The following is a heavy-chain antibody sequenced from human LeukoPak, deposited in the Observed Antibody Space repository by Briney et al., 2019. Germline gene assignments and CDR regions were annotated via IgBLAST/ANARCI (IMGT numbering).Heavy chain of an antibody. CDR1: GFTFSSYG. CDR3: AKDEWGGGATNYFDY. J-gene: IGHJ4*02. CDR2: IRYDGSNK. V-gene: IGHV3-30*02. D-gene: IGHD1-26*01. Sequence: PGGSLRLSCAASGFTFSSYGMHWVHQAPGKGLEWVAFIRYDGSNKYYADSVKGRFTISRDNSKNTLYLQMNSLRAEDTAVYYCAKDEWGGGATNYFDYWGQGTLVTVSS.